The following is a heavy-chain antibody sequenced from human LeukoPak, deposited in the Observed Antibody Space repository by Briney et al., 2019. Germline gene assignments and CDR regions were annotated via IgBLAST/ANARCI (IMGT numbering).Heavy chain of an antibody. J-gene: IGHJ4*02. V-gene: IGHV1-69*04. D-gene: IGHD6-13*01. CDR1: GGTFSSYA. CDR2: IIPILGIA. Sequence: SVKVSCKASGGTFSSYAISWVRQAPGQGLEWMGRIIPILGIANYAQRFQGRVTITADKSTSTAYMELSSLRSEDTAVYYCARDPYSSSWYSDYWGQGTLVTVSS. CDR3: ARDPYSSSWYSDY.